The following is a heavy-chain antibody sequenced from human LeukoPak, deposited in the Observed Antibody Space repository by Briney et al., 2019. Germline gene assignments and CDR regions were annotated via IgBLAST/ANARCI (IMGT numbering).Heavy chain of an antibody. V-gene: IGHV4-34*01. D-gene: IGHD3-3*01. Sequence: SETLSLTCAVYGGSFSGYYWSWIRQPPGKGLEWIGEINHSGSTNYNPSLKSRVTISVDTSKNQFSLKLSSVTAADTAVYYCARGLDLESAFDLWGQGTMVTVCS. CDR2: INHSGST. CDR3: ARGLDLESAFDL. J-gene: IGHJ3*01. CDR1: GGSFSGYY.